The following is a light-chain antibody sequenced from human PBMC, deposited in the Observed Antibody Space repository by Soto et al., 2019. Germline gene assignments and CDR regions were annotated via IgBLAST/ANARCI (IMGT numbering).Light chain of an antibody. CDR3: QQSYSSPVT. Sequence: DIQMTQSPSTLSASVGDRVTITCRASQSISTYLNWYQQKPGKAPKVLIYTASILQGGVPSRFSGGGSGTEFTLTISNLQPEDSATYYCQQSYSSPVTFGQGTRLEIK. CDR1: QSISTY. J-gene: IGKJ5*01. V-gene: IGKV1-39*01. CDR2: TAS.